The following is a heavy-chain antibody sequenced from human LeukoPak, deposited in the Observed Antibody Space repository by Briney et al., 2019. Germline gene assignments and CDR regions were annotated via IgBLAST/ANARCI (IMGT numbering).Heavy chain of an antibody. D-gene: IGHD2-2*01. J-gene: IGHJ6*02. Sequence: SETLSLTCAVYGGSFSGYYWSWIRQPPGKGLEWIGEINHSGSTNYNPYLKSRVTISVDTSKNQFSLKLSSVTAADTAVYYCARVLGYCSSTSCYYYYYYGMDVWGQGTTVTVSS. V-gene: IGHV4-34*01. CDR3: ARVLGYCSSTSCYYYYYYGMDV. CDR1: GGSFSGYY. CDR2: INHSGST.